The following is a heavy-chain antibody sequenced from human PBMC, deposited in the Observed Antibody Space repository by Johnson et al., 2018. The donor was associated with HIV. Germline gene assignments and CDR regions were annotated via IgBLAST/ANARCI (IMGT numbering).Heavy chain of an antibody. J-gene: IGHJ3*02. Sequence: EVQLVESGGGLVQPGGSLRLSCAASGFTFSIYWMSWVRQAPGKGLEWVANIKQDGSERYYVDSVKGRFTISRDYAKNSLYLQMNSLRAEDTAVYYCARDQWMAGDAFDIWGQGTVVTVSS. CDR1: GFTFSIYW. CDR3: ARDQWMAGDAFDI. V-gene: IGHV3-7*01. D-gene: IGHD5-24*01. CDR2: IKQDGSER.